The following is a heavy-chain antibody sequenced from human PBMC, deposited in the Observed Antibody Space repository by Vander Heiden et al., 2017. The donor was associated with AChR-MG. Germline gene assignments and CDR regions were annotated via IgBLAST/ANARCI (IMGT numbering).Heavy chain of an antibody. J-gene: IGHJ5*02. Sequence: QVQLVQSGAEVKKPGASVKVSCKASGYTFTSYDINWVRQATGQGLEWMGWMNPNSGNTGYAQKVQGRVTMTRNTSISTAYMELSSLRSEDTAVYYCARGSRVRGNNWFDPWGQGTLVTVSS. CDR1: GYTFTSYD. V-gene: IGHV1-8*01. CDR3: ARGSRVRGNNWFDP. D-gene: IGHD3-10*01. CDR2: MNPNSGNT.